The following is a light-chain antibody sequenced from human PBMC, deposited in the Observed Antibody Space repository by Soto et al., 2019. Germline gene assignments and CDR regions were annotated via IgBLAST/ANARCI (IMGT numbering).Light chain of an antibody. J-gene: IGLJ1*01. V-gene: IGLV2-14*01. Sequence: QSALTQPASVSGSPGQSITISCTGTSSDVGGYNYVSWYQQHPGKAPKLIIYDVSNRPSGVSNRFSCSKSGNTASLTISGLQAEDAADYYCSSYTSSSTYVFGTGTKLTVL. CDR3: SSYTSSSTYV. CDR1: SSDVGGYNY. CDR2: DVS.